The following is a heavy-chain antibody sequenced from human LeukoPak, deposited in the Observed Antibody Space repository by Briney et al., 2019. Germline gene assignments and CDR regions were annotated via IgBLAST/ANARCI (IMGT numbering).Heavy chain of an antibody. Sequence: SVKVSCKASGGTFSSYAISWVRQAPGQGLEWMGGIIPIFGTANYAQKFQGRVTITADESTSTAYMELSSLRSEDTAVYYCARVPGGNDFRFDPWGQGTLVTVSS. D-gene: IGHD4-23*01. CDR3: ARVPGGNDFRFDP. V-gene: IGHV1-69*13. CDR1: GGTFSSYA. CDR2: IIPIFGTA. J-gene: IGHJ5*02.